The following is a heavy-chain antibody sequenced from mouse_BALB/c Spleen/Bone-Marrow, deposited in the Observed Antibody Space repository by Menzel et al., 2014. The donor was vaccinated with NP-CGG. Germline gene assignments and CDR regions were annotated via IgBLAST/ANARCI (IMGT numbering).Heavy chain of an antibody. V-gene: IGHV1-14*01. Sequence: VQLQQSGPELVKPGASVKMSCKASGYTFTSYVMHWGEQKPGQGLEWIGNINPYNDGTKYNEKFKGKATLTSDKSSSTAFMELSSLTSEDSAVYYCARSLYGYDWYFDVWGAGTTVTVSS. J-gene: IGHJ1*01. CDR2: INPYNDGT. D-gene: IGHD2-2*01. CDR3: ARSLYGYDWYFDV. CDR1: GYTFTSYV.